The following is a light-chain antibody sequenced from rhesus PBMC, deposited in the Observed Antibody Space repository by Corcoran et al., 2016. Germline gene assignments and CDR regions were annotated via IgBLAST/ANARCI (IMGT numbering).Light chain of an antibody. CDR3: QQGNDDPLT. V-gene: IGKV1-32*02. CDR1: QGISTY. CDR2: YVN. Sequence: DIQMSQSPSSLSASVGDRVTIACRASQGISTYLNWYQHKPGKVQKLLIYYVNYLVSGVPSRFRGSGCGTEFTLTISSLKPEDYATYCCQQGNDDPLTVDEGTKVEPK. J-gene: IGKJ4*01.